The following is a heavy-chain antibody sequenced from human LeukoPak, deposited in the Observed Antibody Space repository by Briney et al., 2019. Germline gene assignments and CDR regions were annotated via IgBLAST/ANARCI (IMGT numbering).Heavy chain of an antibody. D-gene: IGHD2-2*01. CDR3: ARDRQIVVVPAASAELDY. J-gene: IGHJ4*02. CDR1: GYTFTGYY. Sequence: ASVTVSCKASGYTFTGYYMHWVRQAPGQGLEWMGRINPNSGGTNYAQKFQGRVTMTRDTSISTAYMELSRLRSDDTAVYYCARDRQIVVVPAASAELDYWGQGTLVTVSS. V-gene: IGHV1-2*06. CDR2: INPNSGGT.